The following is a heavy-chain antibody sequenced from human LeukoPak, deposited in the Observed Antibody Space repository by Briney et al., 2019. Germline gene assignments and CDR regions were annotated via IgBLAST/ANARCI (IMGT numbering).Heavy chain of an antibody. V-gene: IGHV4-61*02. CDR3: ASDRVLDGSAFDI. CDR2: IYTSGST. J-gene: IGHJ3*02. CDR1: GGSISSGSYY. D-gene: IGHD3/OR15-3a*01. Sequence: PSETLSLTCTVSGGSISSGSYYWSWIRQPAGKGLEWIGRIYTSGSTNYNPSLKSRVTISVDTSKNQFSLKLSSVTAADTAVYYCASDRVLDGSAFDIWGQGTMVTVSS.